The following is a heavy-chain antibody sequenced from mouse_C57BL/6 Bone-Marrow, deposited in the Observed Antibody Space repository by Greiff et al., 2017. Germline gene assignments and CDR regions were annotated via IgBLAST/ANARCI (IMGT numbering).Heavy chain of an antibody. Sequence: EVKLVESGGGLVQPGGSLKLSCAASGFTFSDYYMYWVRQTPEKRLEWVAYISNGGGSTYYPDTVKGRFTISRDNAKNTLYLQMSRMKSEDTAMYYCRRRGGSSLDYWGQGTTLTVSS. CDR3: RRRGGSSLDY. J-gene: IGHJ2*01. CDR2: ISNGGGST. D-gene: IGHD1-1*01. V-gene: IGHV5-12*01. CDR1: GFTFSDYY.